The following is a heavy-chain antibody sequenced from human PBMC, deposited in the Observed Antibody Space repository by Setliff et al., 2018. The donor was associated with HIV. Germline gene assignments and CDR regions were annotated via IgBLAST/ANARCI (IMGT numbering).Heavy chain of an antibody. J-gene: IGHJ4*02. CDR3: ARLSLSLVRGIINSGDRFFDY. CDR2: IYYSGTT. Sequence: SETLSLTCVVSGYSISSGYYWGWIRQPPGKGLEWIASIYYSGTTYYNPSLKSRVTISVDTSKNQFSLKLSSVTAADTAVYYCARLSLSLVRGIINSGDRFFDYWGQGSLVTVSS. CDR1: GYSISSGYY. D-gene: IGHD3-10*01. V-gene: IGHV4-38-2*01.